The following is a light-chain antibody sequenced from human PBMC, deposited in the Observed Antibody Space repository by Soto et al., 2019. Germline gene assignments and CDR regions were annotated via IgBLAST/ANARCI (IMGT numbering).Light chain of an antibody. J-gene: IGKJ4*01. Sequence: DIQLTQSPSFLSASVGDRVTITSRASQGISSYLAWYQQKPGKAPKLLIYAASTLQSGVPSRFSGSGSGTEFTLTISSLQPEDVATYYCQQLNSYPLTLGGGTKVDIK. CDR3: QQLNSYPLT. CDR2: AAS. CDR1: QGISSY. V-gene: IGKV1-9*01.